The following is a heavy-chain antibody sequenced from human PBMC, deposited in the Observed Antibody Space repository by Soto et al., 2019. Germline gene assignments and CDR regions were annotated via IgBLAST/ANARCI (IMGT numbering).Heavy chain of an antibody. CDR3: AGTTSHQWYYMDV. D-gene: IGHD1-7*01. J-gene: IGHJ6*03. CDR2: TYYRSRWYN. V-gene: IGHV6-1*01. Sequence: SQTLSLTCAISGDSVSSNSAARNWIRLSPSRGLEWLARTYYRSRWYNDYAVSVRSRITVNPDTSKNQFSLQLTSVTPEDTAVDYRAGTTSHQWYYMDVWGKGTTVTVSS. CDR1: GDSVSSNSAA.